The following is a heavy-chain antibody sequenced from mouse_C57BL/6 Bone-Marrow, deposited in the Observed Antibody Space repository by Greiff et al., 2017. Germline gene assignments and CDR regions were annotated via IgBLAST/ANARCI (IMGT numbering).Heavy chain of an antibody. CDR2: IYPTSGRT. J-gene: IGHJ2*01. D-gene: IGHD4-1*01. CDR3: ARSGPLGRSFDY. Sequence: QVQLQQPGAELVKPGASVTMSCKASGYTFTRYWITWVKQRPGQGLEWIGDIYPTSGRTNYNEKFKSKAILTVDTSSNTAYMQLSSLTSEDSAVFYCARSGPLGRSFDYWGQGTTLTVSS. V-gene: IGHV1-55*01. CDR1: GYTFTRYW.